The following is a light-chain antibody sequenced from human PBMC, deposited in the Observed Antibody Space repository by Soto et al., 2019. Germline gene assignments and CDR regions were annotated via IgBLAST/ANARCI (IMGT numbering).Light chain of an antibody. Sequence: QSVLTQPAPLSWAPGKSINNSLPGTSSDICGYNYVSWYQHHPGKASKLIIYDVSNRPSGVSNPFSGSKSGNTASLTISGLQPEDEADYYCSSYTTSNTRQIVFGTGTKVTVL. CDR2: DVS. CDR3: SSYTTSNTRQIV. V-gene: IGLV2-14*03. CDR1: SSDICGYNY. J-gene: IGLJ1*01.